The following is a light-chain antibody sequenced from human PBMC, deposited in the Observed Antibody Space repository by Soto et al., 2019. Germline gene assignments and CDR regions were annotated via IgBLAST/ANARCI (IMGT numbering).Light chain of an antibody. J-gene: IGKJ2*01. CDR1: QTIISR. V-gene: IGKV1-5*03. CDR3: QQYNTHYT. Sequence: DIQMTQSPSTLSASVGDRVTITCRASQTIISRLAWYQQKPGQAPKLLIYKASTLEGGVSSRFSGSGSGTEFTLTISNLQPADFATYYCQQYNTHYTFGQGPKLEIK. CDR2: KAS.